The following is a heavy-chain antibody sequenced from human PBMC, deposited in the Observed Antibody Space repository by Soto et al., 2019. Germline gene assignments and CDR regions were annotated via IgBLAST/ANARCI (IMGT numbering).Heavy chain of an antibody. V-gene: IGHV1-18*01. CDR2: ISAYNGNT. Sequence: ASVKVSCKASGYTFTSYGISWVRQAPGQGLEWMGWISAYNGNTNYAQELQGRVTMTTDTSTSTAYMELRSLRSDDTAVYYCARDLRTMIVVVPFDFRDKGTLVTVST. D-gene: IGHD3-22*01. CDR1: GYTFTSYG. CDR3: ARDLRTMIVVVPFDF. J-gene: IGHJ4*02.